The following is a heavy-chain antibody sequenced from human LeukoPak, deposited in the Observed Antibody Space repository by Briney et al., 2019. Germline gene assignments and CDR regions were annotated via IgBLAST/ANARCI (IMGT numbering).Heavy chain of an antibody. V-gene: IGHV3-7*05. J-gene: IGHJ4*02. CDR1: GFTFSGYW. CDR2: IKEDGSEK. CDR3: VRDCGFHTFYY. Sequence: GGSLRLSCAASGFTFSGYWMTWVRQAPGKGLEYVVNIKEDGSEKYYVDSVKGRFTISRDNTKNALYLQMSSLRGDDTAVYYCVRDCGFHTFYYWGQGTLVTVSS. D-gene: IGHD2-21*01.